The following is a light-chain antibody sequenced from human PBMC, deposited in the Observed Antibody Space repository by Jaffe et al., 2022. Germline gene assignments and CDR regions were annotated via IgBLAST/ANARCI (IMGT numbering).Light chain of an antibody. CDR3: QHNYGPPFT. V-gene: IGKV1-39*01. J-gene: IGKJ3*01. CDR2: VAS. Sequence: DIQMTQSPSSLSASVGDRVTITCRASQNIVNYLNWYQQKPGKAPKFLMYVASSLQSGVPSRFTGSGSGTDFTLTISSLQPEDFATYYCQHNYGPPFTFGPGTKIEIK. CDR1: QNIVNY.